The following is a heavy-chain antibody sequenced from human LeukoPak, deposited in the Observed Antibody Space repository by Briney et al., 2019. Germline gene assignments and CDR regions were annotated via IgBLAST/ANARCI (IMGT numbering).Heavy chain of an antibody. CDR3: ATILSDYDSSGYLGAFDI. J-gene: IGHJ3*02. CDR2: FDPEDGET. CDR1: GYTLTELS. Sequence: ASVKVSCKVSGYTLTELSMHWVRQAPGKGLEWMGGFDPEDGETIYAQKFQGRVTMTGDTSTDTAYMELSSLRSEDTAVYYCATILSDYDSSGYLGAFDIWGQGTMVTVSS. D-gene: IGHD3-22*01. V-gene: IGHV1-24*01.